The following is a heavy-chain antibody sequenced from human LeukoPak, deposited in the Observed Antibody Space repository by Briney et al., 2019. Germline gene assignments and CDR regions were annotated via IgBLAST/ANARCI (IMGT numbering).Heavy chain of an antibody. Sequence: SETLSLTCAVYGESFSAYFWNWIRQAPGKPLEYIGEINHRGSSHYNPSLKTRVTLSVDTSKNQFSLKLTSVTAADTAVYFCARGSSFGGYCSAGACDAGYYDSWGQGTPVTVSS. D-gene: IGHD2-15*01. CDR3: ARGSSFGGYCSAGACDAGYYDS. V-gene: IGHV4-34*01. CDR1: GESFSAYF. CDR2: INHRGSS. J-gene: IGHJ4*02.